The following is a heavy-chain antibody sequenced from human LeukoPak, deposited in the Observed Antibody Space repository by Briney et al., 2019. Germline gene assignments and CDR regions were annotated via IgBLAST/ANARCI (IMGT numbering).Heavy chain of an antibody. CDR2: IYYSGST. D-gene: IGHD4-11*01. J-gene: IGHJ4*02. CDR3: ARALYSNYALDY. Sequence: SETLSLTCTVSGGSISSYYWSWIRQPPGKGLEWIGYIYYSGSTNYNPSLKSRVTISVDTSKNQFSLKLSSVTAADTAVYCCARALYSNYALDYWGQGTLVTVSS. V-gene: IGHV4-59*01. CDR1: GGSISSYY.